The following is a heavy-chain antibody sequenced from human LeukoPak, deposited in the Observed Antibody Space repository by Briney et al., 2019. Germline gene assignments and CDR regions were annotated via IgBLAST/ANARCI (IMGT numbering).Heavy chain of an antibody. CDR1: GYSFTRYW. V-gene: IGHV5-51*01. J-gene: IGHJ3*02. CDR2: IYPGDSEP. Sequence: GESLKISCKGSGYSFTRYWIGWVRQMPGKGLEWMGIIYPGDSEPRYSPSFQGQVTISADKSFSTAYLQWRSLKASDTAMYYCARWQLANGAFDIWGQGTMVTVSS. D-gene: IGHD6-6*01. CDR3: ARWQLANGAFDI.